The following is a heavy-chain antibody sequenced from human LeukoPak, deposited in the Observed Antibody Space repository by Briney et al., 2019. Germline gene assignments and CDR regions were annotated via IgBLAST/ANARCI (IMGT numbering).Heavy chain of an antibody. Sequence: ASVKVSCKASGYTFTGYYMHWVRQAPGQGLEWMGWINPNSGGTNYAQKFQGRVTMTRDMSTSTVYMELSSLRSEDTAVYYCARSNLGFYLDVWGKGTTVTVSS. CDR2: INPNSGGT. V-gene: IGHV1-2*02. CDR1: GYTFTGYY. D-gene: IGHD3-10*01. J-gene: IGHJ6*03. CDR3: ARSNLGFYLDV.